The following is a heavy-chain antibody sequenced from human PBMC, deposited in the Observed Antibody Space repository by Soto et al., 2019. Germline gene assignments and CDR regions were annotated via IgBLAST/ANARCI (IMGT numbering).Heavy chain of an antibody. D-gene: IGHD3-10*01. CDR2: VSSTSSYI. CDR1: GFTFSHYS. J-gene: IGHJ6*02. V-gene: IGHV3-21*01. CDR3: AKDRGRGSPVSGGLDV. Sequence: EVQLVESGGGLVKPGGSVRLSCAASGFTFSHYSMNWVREAPGKGLEWVAFVSSTSSYIYYAGSVKGRFTISRDNATNSLYLQMNTLRAEDTAVYYCAKDRGRGSPVSGGLDVWGQGTTVTVSS.